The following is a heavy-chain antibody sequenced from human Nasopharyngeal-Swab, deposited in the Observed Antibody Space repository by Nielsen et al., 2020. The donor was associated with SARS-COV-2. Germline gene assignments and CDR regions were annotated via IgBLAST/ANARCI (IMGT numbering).Heavy chain of an antibody. Sequence: WIRQSPSRGLEWLGRTYYRSKWYNDYAVSVKSRITINPDTSKSQFSLQLNSVTPEDTAVYYCARDEDNSSSWGDDAFDIWGQGTMVTVSS. V-gene: IGHV6-1*01. CDR3: ARDEDNSSSWGDDAFDI. D-gene: IGHD6-13*01. CDR2: TYYRSKWYN. J-gene: IGHJ3*02.